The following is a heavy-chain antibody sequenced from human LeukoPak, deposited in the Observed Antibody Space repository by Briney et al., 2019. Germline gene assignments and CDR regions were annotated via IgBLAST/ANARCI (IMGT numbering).Heavy chain of an antibody. CDR1: GFTFSSYA. J-gene: IGHJ4*02. CDR3: AKDGQQWLVTSHFDY. CDR2: ISDSGGST. Sequence: QPGGSLRLSCAASGFTFSSYAMSWVRQAPGKGLEWVSAISDSGGSTYFADSVKGRFTISRDNSKNTLYLQMNSLRAEDTAVYYCAKDGQQWLVTSHFDYWGQGTLVTVSS. D-gene: IGHD6-19*01. V-gene: IGHV3-23*01.